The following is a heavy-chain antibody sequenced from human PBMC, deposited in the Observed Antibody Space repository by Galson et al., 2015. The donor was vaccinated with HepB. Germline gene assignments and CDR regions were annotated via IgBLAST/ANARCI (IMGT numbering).Heavy chain of an antibody. J-gene: IGHJ4*02. Sequence: QSGAAVKKPVESLRISCKGSGYSFTSYWSSWVRQMPGKGLEWMGRIDPSDSYTNYSPSFQRHVTSSADKSISTAYLQWSTLQASNTAMYYCARPAIPHTVTWAQGTLVTVPS. CDR1: GYSFTSYW. V-gene: IGHV5-10-1*01. D-gene: IGHD4-17*01. CDR2: IDPSDSYT. CDR3: ARPAIPHTVT.